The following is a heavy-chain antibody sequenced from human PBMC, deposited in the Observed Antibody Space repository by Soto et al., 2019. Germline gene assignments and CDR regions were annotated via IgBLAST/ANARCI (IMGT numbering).Heavy chain of an antibody. V-gene: IGHV4-30-4*01. CDR2: IDSSGTT. J-gene: IGHJ4*02. D-gene: IGHD1-26*01. Sequence: QVQLQESGPGLMKPSQTLSLTCTVSCASISSGNYYWGWIRQPPGKGLEWIGYIDSSGTTYYNPSRDSRITIAVDTSKSQCSLKVRSMTAAETAVYYCARGGTYLDGWGQATLVTVSS. CDR1: CASISSGNYY. CDR3: ARGGTYLDG.